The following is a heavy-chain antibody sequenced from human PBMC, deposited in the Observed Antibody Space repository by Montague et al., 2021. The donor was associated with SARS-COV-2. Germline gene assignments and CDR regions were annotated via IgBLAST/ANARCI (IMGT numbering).Heavy chain of an antibody. V-gene: IGHV4-59*08. CDR2: ISYIGST. CDR1: GDSVSRSY. D-gene: IGHD3-22*01. J-gene: IGHJ4*02. CDR3: VRHSGYYDRSGYYDY. Sequence: SDTLSLTCTVSGDSVSRSYWSWIRQTPGKGLEWLAYISYIGSTNHNPSLKSRVTISVDTPKNQFSLKLSAVTAADTGVYYCVRHSGYYDRSGYYDYWGRGTLVTVSS.